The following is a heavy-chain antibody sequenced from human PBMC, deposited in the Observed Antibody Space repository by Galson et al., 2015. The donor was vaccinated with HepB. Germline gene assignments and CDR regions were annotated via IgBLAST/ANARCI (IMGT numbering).Heavy chain of an antibody. CDR3: ARERVMTTVTSLFLGMDV. J-gene: IGHJ6*02. CDR2: SNK. V-gene: IGHV3-33*01. Sequence: SNKYYADSVKGRFTISRDNSKNTLYLQMNSLRAEDTAVYYCARERVMTTVTSLFLGMDVWGQGTTVTVSS. D-gene: IGHD4-17*01.